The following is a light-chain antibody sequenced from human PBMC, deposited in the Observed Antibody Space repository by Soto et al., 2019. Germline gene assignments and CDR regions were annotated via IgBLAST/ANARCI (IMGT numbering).Light chain of an antibody. CDR1: HYIYSN. J-gene: IGKJ1*01. CDR2: DAS. V-gene: IGKV3-20*01. CDR3: QQYGGSPRT. Sequence: EIVLIQSPATLSSFQGDRVTLSCRASHYIYSNVAWFQQRPGQAPRLLIHDASSRATGIPDRFSGSGSGTDFTLTISRLEPEDFAVYYCQQYGGSPRTFGQGTKVDIK.